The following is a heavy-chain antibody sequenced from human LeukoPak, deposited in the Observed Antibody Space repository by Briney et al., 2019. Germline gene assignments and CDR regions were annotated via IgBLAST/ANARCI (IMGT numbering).Heavy chain of an antibody. Sequence: SETPSLTCAVSGYSISSDYYWCLIRPPPGKGLEWIGSIYHGGTTYYNPSLKGRITISVDTSKNQYSLRLNSVTAADTAVYYCVRLRSLWYFDLWGGGTLVTVSS. V-gene: IGHV4-38-2*01. J-gene: IGHJ2*01. D-gene: IGHD6-13*01. CDR1: GYSISSDYY. CDR2: IYHGGTT. CDR3: VRLRSLWYFDL.